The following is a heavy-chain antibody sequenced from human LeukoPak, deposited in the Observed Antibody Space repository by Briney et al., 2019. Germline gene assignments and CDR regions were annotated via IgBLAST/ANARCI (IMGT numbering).Heavy chain of an antibody. CDR3: AKDFEGFCGGDCYSMDF. V-gene: IGHV3-30*18. CDR2: ISYDGSNK. J-gene: IGHJ4*02. Sequence: GMSLRLSCAASGFTFNNYVMHWVRQAPGKGLEWVALISYDGSNKYYADSVRGRFTISRDNSKNTLYLQMNSLRPEDTAVYYCAKDFEGFCGGDCYSMDFWGQGTLATVSS. D-gene: IGHD2-21*02. CDR1: GFTFNNYV.